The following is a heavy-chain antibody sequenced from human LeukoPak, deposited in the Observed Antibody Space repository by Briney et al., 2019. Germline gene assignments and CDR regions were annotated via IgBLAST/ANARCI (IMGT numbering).Heavy chain of an antibody. CDR3: ARDHRYCSSTSCFRRGYNWFDP. CDR2: IYTSGST. Sequence: SQTLSLTCTVSGGSISSGSYYWSWIRQPAGKGLEWIGRIYTSGSTSYNPSLKSRVTISVDTSKNQFSLKLSSVTAADTAVYYCARDHRYCSSTSCFRRGYNWFDPWGQGTLVTVSS. D-gene: IGHD2-2*01. J-gene: IGHJ5*02. CDR1: GGSISSGSYY. V-gene: IGHV4-61*02.